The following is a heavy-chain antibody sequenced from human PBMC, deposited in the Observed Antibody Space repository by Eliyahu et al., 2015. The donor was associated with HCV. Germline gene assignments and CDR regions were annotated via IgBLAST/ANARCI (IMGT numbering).Heavy chain of an antibody. CDR2: VSWNSGSL. Sequence: EVMLVESGGGSVQPGRSLRPTXXASGFXFDDHAMPWVRQGPGKGLEWVGGVSWNSGSLTYADSVMGRFTISRDNAKNSLYLQMNSLRGDDTALYHCVREKRAVGSGRFDYWGQGALVTVSS. J-gene: IGHJ4*02. V-gene: IGHV3-9*01. D-gene: IGHD1-26*01. CDR3: VREKRAVGSGRFDY. CDR1: GFXFDDHA.